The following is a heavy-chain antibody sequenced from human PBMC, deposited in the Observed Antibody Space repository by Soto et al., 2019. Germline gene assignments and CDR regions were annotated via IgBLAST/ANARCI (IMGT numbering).Heavy chain of an antibody. Sequence: ASVKVSCKASGYTFASYAMHWVRQAPGQRLEWMGWINAGNGNTKYSQKFQGRVTITRDTSASTAYMELSSLRSEDTAVYYCARGLNGYLHYFDYWGQGTLVTVSS. CDR1: GYTFASYA. J-gene: IGHJ4*02. CDR3: ARGLNGYLHYFDY. D-gene: IGHD5-18*01. CDR2: INAGNGNT. V-gene: IGHV1-3*01.